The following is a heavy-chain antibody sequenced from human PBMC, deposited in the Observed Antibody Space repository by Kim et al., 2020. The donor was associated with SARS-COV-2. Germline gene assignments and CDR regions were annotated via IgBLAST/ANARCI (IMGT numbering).Heavy chain of an antibody. CDR1: GFTFSSYA. Sequence: GGSLRLSCAASGFTFSSYAMHWVRQAPGKGLEWVAVISYDGSNKYYADSVKGRFTISRDNSKNTLYLQMNSLRAEDTAVYYCARDKAYCGGDCYSYYYYYYGMDVWGQGTTVTVSS. V-gene: IGHV3-30-3*01. CDR2: ISYDGSNK. J-gene: IGHJ6*02. CDR3: ARDKAYCGGDCYSYYYYYYGMDV. D-gene: IGHD2-21*02.